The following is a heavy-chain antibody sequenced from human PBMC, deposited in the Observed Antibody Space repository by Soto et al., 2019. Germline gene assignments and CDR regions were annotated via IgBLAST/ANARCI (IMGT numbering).Heavy chain of an antibody. Sequence: EVQLVESGGDLIQPGGSLRLSCAASGFTATNSYMAWVRQAPGKGLEWVSVVYTSGRTYHADSVKGRFTVSRDISTNMFFLQMNKLSAEDMATYYCARAGFERLYFDQWGRGTLVTVSS. J-gene: IGHJ4*02. CDR2: VYTSGRT. CDR3: ARAGFERLYFDQ. V-gene: IGHV3-53*01. D-gene: IGHD1-1*01. CDR1: GFTATNSY.